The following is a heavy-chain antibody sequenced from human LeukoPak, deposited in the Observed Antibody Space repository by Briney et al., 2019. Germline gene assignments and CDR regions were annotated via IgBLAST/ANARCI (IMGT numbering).Heavy chain of an antibody. V-gene: IGHV4-31*03. Sequence: PSETLSLTCIVSGDSISSGAYYWGWIRQYPGKGLEWIGYIYNGGGTYYNPSLKSRVTIPVDTSKNQFSLKLSSVTAADTAVYYCARDRGDGMDVWGQGTTVTVSS. J-gene: IGHJ6*02. CDR1: GDSISSGAYY. CDR3: ARDRGDGMDV. CDR2: IYNGGGT.